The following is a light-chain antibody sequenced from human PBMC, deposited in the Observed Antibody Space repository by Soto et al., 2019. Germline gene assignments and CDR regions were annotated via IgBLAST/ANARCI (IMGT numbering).Light chain of an antibody. CDR1: QSFSNSN. CDR2: GAS. J-gene: IGKJ4*01. CDR3: QQYGRSPLT. Sequence: EIVLTQSPGTLSLSPGERATLSCRASQSFSNSNLAWYQQKPGQAPRLLIYGASSRATGIPDRFSGSGSGTEFTLTISRLEPEDFAVYYCQQYGRSPLTFGGGTKVEIK. V-gene: IGKV3-20*01.